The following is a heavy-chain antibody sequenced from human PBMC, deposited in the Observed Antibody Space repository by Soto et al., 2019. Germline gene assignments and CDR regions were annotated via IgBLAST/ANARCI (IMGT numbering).Heavy chain of an antibody. CDR3: ARSGGAYSPFDY. CDR2: ISYDGSNK. CDR1: GFTFNNYA. J-gene: IGHJ4*02. Sequence: QVQLVESGGGVVQPGRSLRLSCVASGFTFNNYAMHWVRQAPGKGLEWVAVISYDGSNKYYADSVKGRFSISRDNSKNTLYLQLNSLRAEDTTVFHWARSGGAYSPFDYWGQGTLVTVSS. V-gene: IGHV3-30-3*01. D-gene: IGHD2-15*01.